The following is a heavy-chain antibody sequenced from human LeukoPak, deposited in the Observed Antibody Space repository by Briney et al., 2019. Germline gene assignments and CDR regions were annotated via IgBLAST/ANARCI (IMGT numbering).Heavy chain of an antibody. V-gene: IGHV4-4*02. CDR2: IFHSGST. CDR3: AREFSSLGDYFDY. CDR1: GGSINSANW. Sequence: SETLSLTCAVSGGSINSANWWSWVRQPPGKGLEWIGEIFHSGSTNYNPSLKSRVTISVDTSKNQFSLKLSSVTAADTAVYYCAREFSSLGDYFDYWGQGTLVTVSS. J-gene: IGHJ4*02. D-gene: IGHD6-13*01.